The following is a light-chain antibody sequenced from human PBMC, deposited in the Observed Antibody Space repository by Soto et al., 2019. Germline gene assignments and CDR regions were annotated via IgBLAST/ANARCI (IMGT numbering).Light chain of an antibody. CDR3: HQRSSWPLT. J-gene: IGKJ4*01. Sequence: EIVMTQSPATLSVSPGERATLSCRASQSVSSNLAWYQQKPGQAPRLLIYGASTRATGIPARFSGSGSGTEFSLTINTLEPDDFAVYYCHQRSSWPLTFGGGTKVDIK. CDR2: GAS. CDR1: QSVSSN. V-gene: IGKV3-15*01.